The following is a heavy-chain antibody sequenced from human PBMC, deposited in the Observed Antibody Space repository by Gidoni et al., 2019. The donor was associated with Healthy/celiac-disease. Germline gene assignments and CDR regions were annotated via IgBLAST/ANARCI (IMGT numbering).Heavy chain of an antibody. CDR3: ARHSSSWYWYYFDY. Sequence: IGDINHSGSTNYNPSLKSRVTISVDTSQNQFSLKLSSVPAADPAVYYCARHSSSWYWYYFDYWGTGTLVTFPS. V-gene: IGHV4-34*01. CDR2: INHSGST. D-gene: IGHD6-13*01. J-gene: IGHJ4*02.